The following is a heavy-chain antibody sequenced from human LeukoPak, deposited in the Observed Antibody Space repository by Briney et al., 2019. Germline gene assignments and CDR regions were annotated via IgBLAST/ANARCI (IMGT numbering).Heavy chain of an antibody. CDR2: IYHNGST. J-gene: IGHJ5*02. CDR1: GGSISSGGYS. D-gene: IGHD3-16*01. V-gene: IGHV4-30-4*07. CDR3: ARFTPQGYGWGGYNRFDP. Sequence: SQTLSLTCAVSGGSISSGGYSWSWIRQPPGKGLEWIGYIYHNGSTYYNPSLKSRVTISEDTSKNQFSLNLTSVTAADTAVYYCARFTPQGYGWGGYNRFDPWGQGTLVTVSS.